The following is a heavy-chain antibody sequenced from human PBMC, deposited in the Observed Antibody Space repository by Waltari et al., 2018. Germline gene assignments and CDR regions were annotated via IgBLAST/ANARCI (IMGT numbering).Heavy chain of an antibody. V-gene: IGHV4-34*01. CDR2: INHRGST. Sequence: QMQLQQWGAGLLKPSETLSLTCAVYGGSFSDYYWSWIRQPPGKGLEWSGEINHRGSTNSNPSLKRRGTRSVVTSKTQFSLKRSAVTAADTAVYYCASRVGAPANWGQGTLVTVSS. CDR1: GGSFSDYY. D-gene: IGHD1-26*01. J-gene: IGHJ4*02. CDR3: ASRVGAPAN.